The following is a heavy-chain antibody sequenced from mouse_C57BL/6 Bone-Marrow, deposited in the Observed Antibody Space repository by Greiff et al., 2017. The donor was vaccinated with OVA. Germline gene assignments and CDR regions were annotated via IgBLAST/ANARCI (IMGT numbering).Heavy chain of an antibody. V-gene: IGHV1-50*01. J-gene: IGHJ4*01. Sequence: QVQLQQPGAELVKPGASVKLSCKASGYTFTSYWMQWVTQRPGQGLEWIGEIDPSDRYTNYNQKFKGKATLTVDTSSSTAYMQLSSLTSEYSAVYYCARGFYYGSSHYAMDYWGQGTSVTVSS. CDR2: IDPSDRYT. D-gene: IGHD1-1*01. CDR3: ARGFYYGSSHYAMDY. CDR1: GYTFTSYW.